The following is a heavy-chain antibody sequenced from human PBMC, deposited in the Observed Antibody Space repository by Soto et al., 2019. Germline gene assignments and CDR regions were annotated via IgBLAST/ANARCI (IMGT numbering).Heavy chain of an antibody. V-gene: IGHV3-11*01. J-gene: IGHJ3*01. D-gene: IGHD1-26*01. CDR1: GFNFSDYY. CDR3: ARALYPSHYPRIWEAADV. CDR2: ISSSGESI. Sequence: PGGSLRLSCVASGFNFSDYYMSWIRQTPGTGLEWLSYISSSGESIYYSDSVKGRFTVSRDTAKKSLFLQMNSLRVDDTAIYYCARALYPSHYPRIWEAADVGGPGTMVTVS.